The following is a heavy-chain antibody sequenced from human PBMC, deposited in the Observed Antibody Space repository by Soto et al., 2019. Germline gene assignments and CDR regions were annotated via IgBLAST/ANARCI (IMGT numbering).Heavy chain of an antibody. CDR1: GYTFTSYY. CDR3: ARAPVAYGEPNYYMDV. CDR2: INPSGGST. V-gene: IGHV1-46*01. J-gene: IGHJ6*03. D-gene: IGHD4-17*01. Sequence: ASVKVSCKASGYTFTSYYMHWVRQAPGQGLEWMGIINPSGGSTSYAQKFQGRVTMTTDTSTSTAYMELRSLRSDDTAVYYCARAPVAYGEPNYYMDVWGKGTTVTVSS.